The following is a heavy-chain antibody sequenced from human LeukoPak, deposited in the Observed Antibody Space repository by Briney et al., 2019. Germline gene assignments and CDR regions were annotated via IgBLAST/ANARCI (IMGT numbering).Heavy chain of an antibody. J-gene: IGHJ4*02. D-gene: IGHD1-1*01. CDR3: ARTNWNEGYLWYYFDY. Sequence: GGSLRLSCAASGFTFSNYGMHWVRQAPGKGLEWVAVISFDGSNKYYADSVKGRFTISRDNSKNTLYLQMNSLRAEDTAVYYCARTNWNEGYLWYYFDYWGQGTLVTVSS. V-gene: IGHV3-30*03. CDR1: GFTFSNYG. CDR2: ISFDGSNK.